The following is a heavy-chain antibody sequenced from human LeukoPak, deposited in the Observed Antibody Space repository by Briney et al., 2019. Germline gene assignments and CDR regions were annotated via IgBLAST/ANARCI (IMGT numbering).Heavy chain of an antibody. V-gene: IGHV3-23*01. CDR1: GFTFSSYA. D-gene: IGHD6-13*01. CDR2: ISGSGGST. J-gene: IGHJ4*02. Sequence: GGSLRLSCAASGFTFSSYAMSWVRQAPGKGLEWVSAISGSGGSTYYADSVRGRFTISRDNSKNTLYLQMNSLRAEDTAVYYCAKVNGYSSSCSYWGQGTLVTVSS. CDR3: AKVNGYSSSCSY.